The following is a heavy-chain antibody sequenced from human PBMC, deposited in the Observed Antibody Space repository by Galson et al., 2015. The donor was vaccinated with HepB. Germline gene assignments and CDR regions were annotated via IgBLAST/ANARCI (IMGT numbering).Heavy chain of an antibody. CDR3: AGRATVSYHGIDV. V-gene: IGHV3-30-3*01. J-gene: IGHJ6*02. CDR1: GFTFSSYE. CDR2: ISYDGSNK. Sequence: SLRLSCAASGFTFSSYEMHWVRQAPGKGLEWVAVISYDGSNKYYADSVKGRFTFSRDNSKNTLYLQMNSLRPEDTAVYFCAGRATVSYHGIDVWGQGTTVTVSS. D-gene: IGHD4-11*01.